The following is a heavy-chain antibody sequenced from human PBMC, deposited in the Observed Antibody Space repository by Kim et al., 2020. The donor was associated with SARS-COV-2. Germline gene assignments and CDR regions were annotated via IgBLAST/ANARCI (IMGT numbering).Heavy chain of an antibody. D-gene: IGHD2-15*01. CDR2: ISSSSSYI. CDR3: ARDQDLGYCSGGSCFIFDY. CDR1: GFTFSSYS. V-gene: IGHV3-21*01. J-gene: IGHJ4*02. Sequence: GGSLRLSCAASGFTFSSYSMNWVRQAPGKGLEWVSSISSSSSYIYYADSVKGRFTISRDNAKNSLYLQMNSLRAEDTAVYYCARDQDLGYCSGGSCFIFDYWGQGTLVTVSS.